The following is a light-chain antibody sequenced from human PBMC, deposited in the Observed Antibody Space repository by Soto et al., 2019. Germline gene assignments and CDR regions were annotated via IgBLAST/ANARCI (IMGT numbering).Light chain of an antibody. CDR3: HQYNFTPWT. Sequence: EVVLTQSPGTLTVSPGERATLSCRASQSVSSYLAWYQQKPGQAPRLLIYDAYMKATGIPDRFSGSGSGTDFTLTISRLEPEDFAMYYCHQYNFTPWTFGQGTKVEIK. CDR1: QSVSSY. CDR2: DAY. J-gene: IGKJ1*01. V-gene: IGKV3-20*01.